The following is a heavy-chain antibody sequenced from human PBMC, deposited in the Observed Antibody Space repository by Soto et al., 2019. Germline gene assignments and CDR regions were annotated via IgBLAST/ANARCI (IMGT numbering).Heavy chain of an antibody. V-gene: IGHV3-30*18. J-gene: IGHJ6*02. CDR3: AKDQVSSWPRWRTYYGMDV. D-gene: IGHD6-6*01. Sequence: GGSLRLSCAASGFTFSSYGMHWVRQAPGKGLEWVAVISYDGSNKYYADSVKGRFTISRDNSKNTLYLQMNSLRAEDTAVYYCAKDQVSSWPRWRTYYGMDVWGQGTTVTVSS. CDR2: ISYDGSNK. CDR1: GFTFSSYG.